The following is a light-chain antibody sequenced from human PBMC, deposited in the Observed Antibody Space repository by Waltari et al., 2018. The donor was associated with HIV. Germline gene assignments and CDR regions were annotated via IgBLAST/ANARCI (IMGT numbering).Light chain of an antibody. Sequence: QSALTQPASMSGSPGQSITISCTGSSLDVGGSDYVAWYKQHPTEAPQLIIHDVTGRPSGITNRFSASKSGNTASLTISGLQTEDEADYYCSSHTRRVTYLFGAGTRVTVL. CDR2: DVT. CDR1: SLDVGGSDY. J-gene: IGLJ1*01. V-gene: IGLV2-14*03. CDR3: SSHTRRVTYL.